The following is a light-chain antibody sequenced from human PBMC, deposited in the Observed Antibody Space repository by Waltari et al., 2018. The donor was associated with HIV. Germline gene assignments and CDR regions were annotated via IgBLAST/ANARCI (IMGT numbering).Light chain of an antibody. CDR1: NSDIGKYNL. J-gene: IGLJ1*01. V-gene: IGLV2-23*02. Sequence: QSALTQPASVSGSPGQSITISCTGTNSDIGKYNLVSWYQQQPGKVHKVLIFEVTTRPSGISHRFSGSKSDNTASLTISGLQAEDEADYYCSSYATGNTYVFGTGTSVTVL. CDR3: SSYATGNTYV. CDR2: EVT.